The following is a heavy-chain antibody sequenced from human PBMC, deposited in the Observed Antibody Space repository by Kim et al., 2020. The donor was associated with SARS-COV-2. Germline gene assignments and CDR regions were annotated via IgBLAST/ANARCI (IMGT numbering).Heavy chain of an antibody. CDR2: ISSSSSYI. V-gene: IGHV3-21*01. CDR3: ARVAEVYDILTGYYPYYYGMDV. Sequence: GGSLRLSCAASGFTFSSYSMNWVRQAPGKGLEWVSSISSSSSYIYYADSVKGRFTISRDNAKNSLYLQMNSLRAEDTAVYYCARVAEVYDILTGYYPYYYGMDVWGQGTTVTVSS. D-gene: IGHD3-9*01. J-gene: IGHJ6*02. CDR1: GFTFSSYS.